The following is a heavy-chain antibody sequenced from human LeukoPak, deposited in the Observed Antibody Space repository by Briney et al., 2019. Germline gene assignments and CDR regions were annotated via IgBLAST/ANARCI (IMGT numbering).Heavy chain of an antibody. Sequence: ASVKASCKASGGTFSSYTISWVRQAPGQGLEWMGRIIPILGTANYAQKFQGRVTITADKSTSTAYMELSSLRSEDTAVYYCARGTGSSSPFDIWGQGTMVTVSS. J-gene: IGHJ3*02. V-gene: IGHV1-69*08. CDR1: GGTFSSYT. CDR2: IIPILGTA. CDR3: ARGTGSSSPFDI. D-gene: IGHD6-6*01.